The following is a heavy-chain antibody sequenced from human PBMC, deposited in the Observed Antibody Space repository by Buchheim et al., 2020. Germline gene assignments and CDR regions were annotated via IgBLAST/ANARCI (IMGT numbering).Heavy chain of an antibody. CDR3: AKDLGKAATGIFDY. V-gene: IGHV3-23*01. CDR1: AFSFSTSA. J-gene: IGHJ4*02. Sequence: EVQLLESGGGLVQPGGSLRLSCTASAFSFSTSAMGWVRQAPGKALEWVSGISVSCSRTYYSAAVRGRFTISRDNSKNTLYLQMNSLTVEDTAVYYCAKDLGKAATGIFDYWGQGTL. D-gene: IGHD6-25*01. CDR2: ISVSCSRT.